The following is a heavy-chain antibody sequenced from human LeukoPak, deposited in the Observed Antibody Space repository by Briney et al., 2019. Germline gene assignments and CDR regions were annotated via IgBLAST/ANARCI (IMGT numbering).Heavy chain of an antibody. CDR2: FGTRSTSV. CDR3: AREVSEGFDF. V-gene: IGHV3-21*01. CDR1: GFTFSGYS. J-gene: IGHJ4*02. Sequence: PGGSLRLSCTASGFTFSGYSMNWIRQAPWKGLEWVSSFGTRSTSVYHAGSVKGRFAISRDNAKNSLYLQMNSLRAEDTALYYCAREVSEGFDFWGQGTLVTVSS. D-gene: IGHD3-22*01.